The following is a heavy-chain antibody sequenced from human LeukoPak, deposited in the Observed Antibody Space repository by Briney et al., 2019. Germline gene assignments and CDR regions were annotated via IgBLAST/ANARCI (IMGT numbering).Heavy chain of an antibody. D-gene: IGHD2-21*02. CDR2: IYYSGST. CDR3: ATAPEAYCGGDCYSAGGFDY. CDR1: GGSISSYY. Sequence: PSETLSLTCTVSGGSISSYYWSWIRQPPGKGLEWIGYIYYSGSTNYNPSLKSRVTISVDTSKNQFSLKLSSVTAADTAVYYCATAPEAYCGGDCYSAGGFDYWGQGTLVTVSS. J-gene: IGHJ4*02. V-gene: IGHV4-59*12.